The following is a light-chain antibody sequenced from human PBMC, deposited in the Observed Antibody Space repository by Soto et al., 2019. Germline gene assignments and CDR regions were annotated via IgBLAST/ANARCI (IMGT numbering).Light chain of an antibody. Sequence: DIQMTQSPSTLSASVGDRVTITCRASQSISMWLAWYQQKPGKAPELLIYMASNLKSGVPSRFSGSGSGTEFTLTISGLQPDDFATFYCQQYSTSPSNFGHGTRVEIK. J-gene: IGKJ1*01. CDR3: QQYSTSPSN. CDR2: MAS. V-gene: IGKV1-5*03. CDR1: QSISMW.